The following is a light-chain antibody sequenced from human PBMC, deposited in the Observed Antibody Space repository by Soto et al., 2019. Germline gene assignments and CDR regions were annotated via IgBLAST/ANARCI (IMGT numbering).Light chain of an antibody. V-gene: IGKV3-11*01. CDR3: QQYGSPGT. CDR1: QSVSSY. J-gene: IGKJ1*01. CDR2: DAS. Sequence: EIVLTQSPATLSLSPGERATLSCRASQSVSSYLAWYQQQPGQPPSLLIYDASNRATGIPARFSRSGSGTDFTPTISRLQPDDFAVYYRQQYGSPGTFGPGTKVDI.